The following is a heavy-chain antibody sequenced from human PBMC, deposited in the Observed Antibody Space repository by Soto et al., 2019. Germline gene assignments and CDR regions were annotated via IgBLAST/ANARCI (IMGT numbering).Heavy chain of an antibody. CDR1: GFIFSGSA. CDR2: IRSRANNFAT. D-gene: IGHD2-2*02. J-gene: IGHJ6*02. CDR3: ARGQGAAIGDYYYHGMDV. V-gene: IGHV3-73*02. Sequence: EVQLVESGGGLVQPGGSLKLSCAASGFIFSGSAIHWVRQASGKGLEWVGRIRSRANNFATSSAASVKGRFTFSRDDSKNTAYLQMNTLEPEDTAVYYCARGQGAAIGDYYYHGMDVWSQGTTVTVSS.